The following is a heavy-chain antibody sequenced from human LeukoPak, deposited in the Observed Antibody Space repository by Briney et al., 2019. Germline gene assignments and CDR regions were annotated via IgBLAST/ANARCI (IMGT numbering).Heavy chain of an antibody. CDR3: ARGLWSGYDL. D-gene: IGHD5-12*01. CDR1: GFTFSSIY. J-gene: IGHJ4*02. CDR2: IYSGGNT. Sequence: GGSLRLSCAASGFTFSSIYMNWVRQAPGKGLEWVSFIYSGGNTYYADSVKGRFTISRDNSKNTLYLQMNSLRAEDTAVYYWARGLWSGYDLWGQGTLVTVSS. V-gene: IGHV3-53*01.